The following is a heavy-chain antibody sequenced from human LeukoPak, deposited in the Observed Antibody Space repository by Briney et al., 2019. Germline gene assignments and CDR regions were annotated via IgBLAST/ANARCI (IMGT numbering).Heavy chain of an antibody. Sequence: GGSLRLSCAASGFTFSSYWMSWVRQAPGKGLEWVANIKQDGSEKYYVDSVKGRFTISRDNAKNSLYLQMNSLRAEDTAVYYCAREGGGYLSYFDYWGQGTLVTVPS. V-gene: IGHV3-7*01. CDR1: GFTFSSYW. D-gene: IGHD3-22*01. CDR2: IKQDGSEK. J-gene: IGHJ4*02. CDR3: AREGGGYLSYFDY.